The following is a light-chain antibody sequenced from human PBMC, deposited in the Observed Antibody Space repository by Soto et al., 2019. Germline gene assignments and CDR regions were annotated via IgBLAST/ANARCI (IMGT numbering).Light chain of an antibody. J-gene: IGKJ4*01. V-gene: IGKV1-9*01. CDR1: PDISSS. CDR3: QQLRSYPST. Sequence: IQLTQSPSSLSASVGDRVTITCRASPDISSSLGWYQQKPGKAPKLLIYAASILQSGVPSRFSGSGFGTDFTLTISSLQAEDFASYFCQQLRSYPSTFGGGTKVEIK. CDR2: AAS.